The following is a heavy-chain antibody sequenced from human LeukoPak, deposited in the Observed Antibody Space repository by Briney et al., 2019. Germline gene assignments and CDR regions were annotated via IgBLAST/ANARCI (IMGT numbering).Heavy chain of an antibody. Sequence: PSETLSLTCTVSGGSISSYYWSWIRQPPGKGLEWIGYIYYSGSTNYNPSLKSRVTISVDTSKNQFSLKLSSVTAADTAVYYCARVRESSGWTPMSAFDIWGQGTMVTVSS. CDR2: IYYSGST. V-gene: IGHV4-59*01. CDR3: ARVRESSGWTPMSAFDI. J-gene: IGHJ3*02. D-gene: IGHD6-19*01. CDR1: GGSISSYY.